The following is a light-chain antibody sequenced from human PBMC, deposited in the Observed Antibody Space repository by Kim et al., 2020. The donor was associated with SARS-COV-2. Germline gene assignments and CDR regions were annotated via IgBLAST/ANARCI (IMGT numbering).Light chain of an antibody. CDR3: HQYAGSPWT. CDR2: GAS. V-gene: IGKV3-20*01. Sequence: EIVLTQSPDTLSLSPGERAILSCRASQTVSSNYLAWYQQSPGQAPRLLIFGASSRATGIPDRFTGSGSGTDFTLTISRVEPEDFAVYSCHQYAGSPWTFGQGTKVDIK. J-gene: IGKJ1*01. CDR1: QTVSSNY.